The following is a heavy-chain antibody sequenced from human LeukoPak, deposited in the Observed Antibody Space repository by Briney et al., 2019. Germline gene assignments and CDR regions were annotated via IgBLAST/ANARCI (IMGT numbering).Heavy chain of an antibody. Sequence: GRSLRLSCAASGFTFNNYLMHWVRQAPGKGLDWVAVILEDGTNQYYADSVKGRFTISRDNSKNTLFLQMNSLRAEDTAVYYCARDKLVGDSYFEYWGQGTLVTDSS. CDR2: ILEDGTNQ. CDR1: GFTFNNYL. D-gene: IGHD1-26*01. J-gene: IGHJ4*02. CDR3: ARDKLVGDSYFEY. V-gene: IGHV3-30*04.